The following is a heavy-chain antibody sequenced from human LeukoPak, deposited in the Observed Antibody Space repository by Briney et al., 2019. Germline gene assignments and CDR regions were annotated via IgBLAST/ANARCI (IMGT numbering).Heavy chain of an antibody. D-gene: IGHD2-2*01. J-gene: IGHJ4*02. CDR1: GYTFTVYY. CDR2: IIPIFGTA. Sequence: GASVKVSSKASGYTFTVYYMHWVRQAPGQGLEWMGGIIPIFGTANYAQKFQGRVTITADESTRTAYMELGSLRSEDTAVYYCARNRGPEYCSSTSCDFGSYYFDYWGQGTLVSVSS. CDR3: ARNRGPEYCSSTSCDFGSYYFDY. V-gene: IGHV1-69*13.